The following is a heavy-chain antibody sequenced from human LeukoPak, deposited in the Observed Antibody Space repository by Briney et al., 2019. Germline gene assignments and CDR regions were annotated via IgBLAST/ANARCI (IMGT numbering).Heavy chain of an antibody. Sequence: ASVKVSCKASGYTFTSYGISWVRQAPGQGLEWMGWISAYNGNTNYAQKLRGRVTMTTDTSTSTAYMELRSLRSDDTAVYYCARSDAYSGYDYSDYWGQGTLVTVSS. V-gene: IGHV1-18*01. CDR1: GYTFTSYG. D-gene: IGHD5-12*01. J-gene: IGHJ4*02. CDR3: ARSDAYSGYDYSDY. CDR2: ISAYNGNT.